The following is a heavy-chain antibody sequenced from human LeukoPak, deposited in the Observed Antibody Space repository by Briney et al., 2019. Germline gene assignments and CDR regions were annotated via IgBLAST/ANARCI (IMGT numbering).Heavy chain of an antibody. CDR3: ARDQKSGWYDPEGYFDY. V-gene: IGHV3-21*01. J-gene: IGHJ4*02. D-gene: IGHD6-19*01. Sequence: PGGSLRLSCAASGFTFSSYSMNWVRQAPGKGLEWVSSISSSSSYIYYAASVKGRFTISRDNAKNSLYLQMNSLRAEDTAVYYCARDQKSGWYDPEGYFDYWGQGTLVTVSS. CDR1: GFTFSSYS. CDR2: ISSSSSYI.